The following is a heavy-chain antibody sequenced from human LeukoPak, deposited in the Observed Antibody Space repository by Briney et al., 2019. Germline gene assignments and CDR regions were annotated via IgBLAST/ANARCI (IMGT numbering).Heavy chain of an antibody. CDR2: IYHSGST. CDR1: GGSINSTNW. J-gene: IGHJ4*02. D-gene: IGHD5-24*01. CDR3: ARAYGYNYSFDY. Sequence: SETLSLTCAVSGGSINSTNWWSWVRQPPGKGLEWIGEIYHSGSTNSNPSLKSRLTISVDKSKNQFSLKLSSVTAADTAVYYCARAYGYNYSFDYWGQGTLVTVSS. V-gene: IGHV4-4*02.